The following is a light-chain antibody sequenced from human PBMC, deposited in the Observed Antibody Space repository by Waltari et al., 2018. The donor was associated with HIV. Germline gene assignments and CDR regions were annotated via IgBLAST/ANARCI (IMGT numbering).Light chain of an antibody. CDR2: VAS. Sequence: EIVLTQYPATLSLSPGERTTLSCWATQRDRSLLAWYQQKPGQAPRLLIYVASDRATGIPARFSGSGSGTDFTVTISSLEPEDFAVYYCQQRSNWPRTFGQGTRLESK. J-gene: IGKJ5*01. V-gene: IGKV3-11*01. CDR1: QRDRSL. CDR3: QQRSNWPRT.